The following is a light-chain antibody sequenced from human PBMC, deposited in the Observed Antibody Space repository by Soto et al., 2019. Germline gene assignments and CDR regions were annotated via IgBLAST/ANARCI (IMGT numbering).Light chain of an antibody. CDR3: QHYNSYSEA. CDR1: QDIKTY. Sequence: IQLTQSPSSLSASVGDRVSITCRASQDIKTYLAWYQQKRGKAPKLLISGTFTLQSGVPSRFSGSGSGTEFTLTISSLQPDDFATYYCQHYNSYSEAFGQGTKVELK. J-gene: IGKJ1*01. CDR2: GTF. V-gene: IGKV1-9*01.